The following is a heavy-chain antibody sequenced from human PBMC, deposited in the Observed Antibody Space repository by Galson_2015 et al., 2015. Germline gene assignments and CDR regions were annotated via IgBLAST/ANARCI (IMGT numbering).Heavy chain of an antibody. CDR1: GFTFSSDW. CDR2: INSDGTDI. CDR3: VRDPRWDSAVAMDY. J-gene: IGHJ4*02. Sequence: SLRLSCAASGFTFSSDWMHWVRQAPGKGLVWVSRINSDGTDITYADSVKGRFTISRDNAKNTLYLQMNSLRAEDTAVYYCVRDPRWDSAVAMDYWGQGTMVTVSS. V-gene: IGHV3-74*01. D-gene: IGHD1-26*01.